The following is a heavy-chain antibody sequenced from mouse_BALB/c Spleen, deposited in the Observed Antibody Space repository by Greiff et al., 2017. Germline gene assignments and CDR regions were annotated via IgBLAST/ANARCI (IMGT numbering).Heavy chain of an antibody. Sequence: EVQGVESGGGLVKPGGSLKLSCAASGFTFSSYAMSWVRQTPEKRLEWVASISDGGSYTYYPDSVKGRFTISRDNAKNNLYLQMSSLKSEDTAMYYCARDGSLAWFAYWGQGTLVTVSA. CDR3: ARDGSLAWFAY. V-gene: IGHV5-6*01. CDR2: ISDGGSYT. CDR1: GFTFSSYA. D-gene: IGHD2-3*01. J-gene: IGHJ3*01.